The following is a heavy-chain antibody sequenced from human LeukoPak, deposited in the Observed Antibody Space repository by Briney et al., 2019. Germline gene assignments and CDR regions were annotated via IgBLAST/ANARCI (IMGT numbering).Heavy chain of an antibody. Sequence: ASVKVSCKASGYTFTSYGISWVRQAPGQGLEWMGWITTYNGNTNYAQNVQGRVTMTTDTSTSTAYMELRSLRSDDTAVYYCARGDYYDSSGYSDASLFDYWGQGTLVTVSS. CDR3: ARGDYYDSSGYSDASLFDY. J-gene: IGHJ4*02. V-gene: IGHV1-18*01. CDR2: ITTYNGNT. CDR1: GYTFTSYG. D-gene: IGHD3-22*01.